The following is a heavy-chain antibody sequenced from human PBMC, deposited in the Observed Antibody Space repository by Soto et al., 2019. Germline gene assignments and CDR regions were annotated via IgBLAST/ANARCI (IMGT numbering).Heavy chain of an antibody. J-gene: IGHJ4*02. CDR2: ISYTGST. CDR3: ARPNDYWNGYGPFDY. D-gene: IGHD3-3*01. V-gene: IGHV4-31*11. CDR1: GRSISSVGYY. Sequence: TLSITCAVSGRSISSVGYYWSWVRLLLGKGLEWIGSISYTGSTYYNPSLENRLSISLDTSENRFSLRLNSVTAADTAIYYCARPNDYWNGYGPFDYWGQGSLVTVSS.